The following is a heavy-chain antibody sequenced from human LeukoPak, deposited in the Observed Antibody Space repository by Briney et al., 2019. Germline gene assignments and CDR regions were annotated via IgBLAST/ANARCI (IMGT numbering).Heavy chain of an antibody. CDR1: GFTFSSYS. Sequence: GGSLRLSCAASGFTFSSYSMNWVRQAPGKGLEWVSSISSSSSYIYYADSVKGRFTTSRDNAKNSLYLQMNSLRAEDTAVYYCARDPVAGHFDYWGQGTLVTVSS. J-gene: IGHJ4*02. V-gene: IGHV3-21*01. D-gene: IGHD6-19*01. CDR3: ARDPVAGHFDY. CDR2: ISSSSSYI.